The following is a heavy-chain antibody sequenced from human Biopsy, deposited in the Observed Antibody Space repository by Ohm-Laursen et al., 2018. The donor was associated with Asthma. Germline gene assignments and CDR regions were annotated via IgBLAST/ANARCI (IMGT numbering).Heavy chain of an antibody. D-gene: IGHD6-19*01. CDR3: ARCQVGYSSGWSLLLKKIYYSGMDV. CDR2: IMTVFGTT. J-gene: IGHJ6*02. Sequence: SVKVSCRAPGGTFSNFAISWVRQAPGQGLEWLGGIMTVFGTTNYAQKLQGRVTITADESTSTAYMEVTSLRSEDTAIYYCARCQVGYSSGWSLLLKKIYYSGMDVWGQGTAVTVSS. V-gene: IGHV1-69*13. CDR1: GGTFSNFA.